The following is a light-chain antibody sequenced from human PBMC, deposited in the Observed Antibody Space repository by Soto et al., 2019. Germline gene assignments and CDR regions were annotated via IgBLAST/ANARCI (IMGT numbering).Light chain of an antibody. CDR3: SSYPTTSTLVV. V-gene: IGLV2-14*01. Sequence: QSALTHAASVSGSPGQSITISCTGTSSDVGGYGFVSWYQQHPGKAPKLIIYEVTHRPSGVSNRFSGSRSGNTASLTISGLQAEDEADYFCSSYPTTSTLVVFGGGTKLTVL. J-gene: IGLJ2*01. CDR2: EVT. CDR1: SSDVGGYGF.